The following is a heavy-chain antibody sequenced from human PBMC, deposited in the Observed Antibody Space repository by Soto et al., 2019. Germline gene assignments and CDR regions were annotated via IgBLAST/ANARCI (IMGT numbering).Heavy chain of an antibody. CDR2: IYYSGST. D-gene: IGHD3-10*01. J-gene: IGHJ4*02. V-gene: IGHV4-59*08. CDR3: ARGYGSGSYQPPFDY. Sequence: SETLSLTCTVSGGSISSYYWSWIRQPPGKGLEWIAYIYYSGSTNYNPSLKSRVTISVDTSKNQFSLKLNFVTAADTAVYYCARGYGSGSYQPPFDYWGQGTLVTVSS. CDR1: GGSISSYY.